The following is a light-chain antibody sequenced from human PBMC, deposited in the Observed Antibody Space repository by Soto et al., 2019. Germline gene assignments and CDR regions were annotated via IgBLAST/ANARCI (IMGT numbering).Light chain of an antibody. J-gene: IGKJ1*01. V-gene: IGKV3-15*01. CDR3: HQYNNWPRT. CDR2: GAS. CDR1: QSVSSN. Sequence: AVTQSPAPLSVSPGERVTLSCRASQSVSSNLAWYQQKPGRAPRLLIYGASTRATGIPARFSGSGSGTEFTLTISSLQSEDCAVYYCHQYNNWPRTFGRGTKVEIK.